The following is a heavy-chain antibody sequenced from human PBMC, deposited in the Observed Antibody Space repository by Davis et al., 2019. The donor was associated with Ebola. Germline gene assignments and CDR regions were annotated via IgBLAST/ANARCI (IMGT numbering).Heavy chain of an antibody. D-gene: IGHD2-2*02. V-gene: IGHV1-8*01. Sequence: ASVKVSYKASGYTFTSYDINWVRQATGQGLEWMGWMNPNSGNTGYAQKFQGRVTMTRNTSISTAYMELSSLRSEDTAVYYCARRGCSSTSCYREPGYYGMDVWGQGTTVTVSS. CDR3: ARRGCSSTSCYREPGYYGMDV. CDR2: MNPNSGNT. CDR1: GYTFTSYD. J-gene: IGHJ6*02.